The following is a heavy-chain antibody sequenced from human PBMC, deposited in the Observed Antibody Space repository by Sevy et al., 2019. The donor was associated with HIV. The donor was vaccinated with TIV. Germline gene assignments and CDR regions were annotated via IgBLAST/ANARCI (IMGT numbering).Heavy chain of an antibody. V-gene: IGHV3-21*01. Sequence: GGSLRLSCAASGFTFSSYSMNWVRQAPGKGLEWVSSISSSSSYIYYADSVKGRFTISRDNAKNSLYLQMNSPRAEDTAVYYCARFSLDTPMVYFDYRGQGTLVTVSS. J-gene: IGHJ4*02. CDR1: GFTFSSYS. D-gene: IGHD5-18*01. CDR3: ARFSLDTPMVYFDY. CDR2: ISSSSSYI.